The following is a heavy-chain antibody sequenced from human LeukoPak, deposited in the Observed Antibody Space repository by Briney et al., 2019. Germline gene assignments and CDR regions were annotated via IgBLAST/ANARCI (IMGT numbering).Heavy chain of an antibody. Sequence: PGGSLRLSCSASGFSFSSHWMNWVRQTPGKGLKWVAIINTDGSEKNYVDSMRGRFTISRDNAKNSLYLQMNSLRAEDTAVYYCARSNHGPDYWGQGTLVTVS. V-gene: IGHV3-7*01. CDR1: GFSFSSHW. CDR2: INTDGSEK. D-gene: IGHD1-14*01. J-gene: IGHJ4*02. CDR3: ARSNHGPDY.